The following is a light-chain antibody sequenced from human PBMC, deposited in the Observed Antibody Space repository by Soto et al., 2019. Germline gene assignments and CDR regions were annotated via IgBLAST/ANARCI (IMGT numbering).Light chain of an antibody. CDR3: QQRSNWPPIT. CDR1: QTVSNY. Sequence: EIVLTQSPATLSLSPGERATLSCRASQTVSNYLAWYQQKPGQAPRLLIYDASIRATGIPARFSGSGSATDFPLTISSLEPEDFAVYYCQQRSNWPPITFGQGTRLEIE. V-gene: IGKV3-11*01. J-gene: IGKJ5*01. CDR2: DAS.